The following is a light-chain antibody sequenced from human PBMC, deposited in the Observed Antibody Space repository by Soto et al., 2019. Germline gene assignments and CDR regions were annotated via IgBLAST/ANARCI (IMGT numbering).Light chain of an antibody. Sequence: ENERRPSPSTQSSSVGDRVTITCRASQSTSSYLAWYQQKPGKAPKLLIYQASSLENGVPSRFSGSGSGTEFSLTISSLQPDDFATYYCQQYSSHSTFGQGTKVDIK. V-gene: IGKV1-5*03. CDR3: QQYSSHST. CDR1: QSTSSY. CDR2: QAS. J-gene: IGKJ1*01.